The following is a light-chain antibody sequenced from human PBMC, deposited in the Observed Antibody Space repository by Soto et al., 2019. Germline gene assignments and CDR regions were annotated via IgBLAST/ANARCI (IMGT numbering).Light chain of an antibody. CDR1: RSDGGAYNY. Sequence: QSVLTQPASVSGSPGQAIAISCTGTRSDGGAYNYVSWYKPHPGKAPNLMISEVTNRPAGVSDRFSGSKSGNTASLTISGLQSEDEADSYCSSFPSRFTFVFGTGTQLTVL. J-gene: IGLJ1*01. CDR3: SSFPSRFTFV. V-gene: IGLV2-14*01. CDR2: EVT.